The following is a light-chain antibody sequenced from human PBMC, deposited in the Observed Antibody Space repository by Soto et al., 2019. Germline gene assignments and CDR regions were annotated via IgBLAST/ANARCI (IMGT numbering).Light chain of an antibody. Sequence: DIQLTQSPSTLSASVGDRVTITCRATHRIASWLAWYQQKPGKAPKLLIYKASTLESGVPLRFSGSASGTEFSLTISSLQPDDFATYYCQQYVNNSGYTFGQGTKLEMK. V-gene: IGKV1-5*03. J-gene: IGKJ2*01. CDR3: QQYVNNSGYT. CDR1: HRIASW. CDR2: KAS.